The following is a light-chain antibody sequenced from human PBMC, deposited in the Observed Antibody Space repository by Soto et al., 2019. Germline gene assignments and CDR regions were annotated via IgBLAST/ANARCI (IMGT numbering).Light chain of an antibody. CDR1: QRLLHSNGYNY. CDR2: LGS. Sequence: DFVMTQSPLSLPVTPGEPASISCSSSQRLLHSNGYNYLDCYLQQPGQSPQLLIYLGSNRESVFPDRFSGSGSGTDFTLKISSVEAEDVGVYSCMQALQTARTFGGETKLEIK. J-gene: IGKJ2*02. V-gene: IGKV2-28*01. CDR3: MQALQTART.